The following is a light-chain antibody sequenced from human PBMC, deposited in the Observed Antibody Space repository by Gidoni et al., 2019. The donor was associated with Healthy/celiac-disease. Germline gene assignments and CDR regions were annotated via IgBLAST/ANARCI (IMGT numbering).Light chain of an antibody. Sequence: DIVMTQSPDCLAVSLGERATINCKSSQSVLYSSNNKNYLAWYQQKPGKPTKLLIYWASTRESGVPDRFSGSGSGTDFTLTIISLQAEDVAVYYCQQYYSTIFTFGPGTKVDIK. CDR2: WAS. CDR1: QSVLYSSNNKNY. CDR3: QQYYSTIFT. V-gene: IGKV4-1*01. J-gene: IGKJ3*01.